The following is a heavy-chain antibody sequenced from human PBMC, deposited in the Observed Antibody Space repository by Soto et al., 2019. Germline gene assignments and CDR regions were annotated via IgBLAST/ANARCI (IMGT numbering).Heavy chain of an antibody. CDR3: AKETGYSYGFQPNALDV. J-gene: IGHJ6*02. V-gene: IGHV3-23*01. Sequence: GVMKLSCTGSGFIFSIYSMNWVRQAPGKGLEWVSIISSRGDKTSYAESVKGRFTISRDDSKNTLFLHMNSLWAEDTAVYYCAKETGYSYGFQPNALDVCGQGTTVTVSS. CDR1: GFIFSIYS. CDR2: ISSRGDKT. D-gene: IGHD5-18*01.